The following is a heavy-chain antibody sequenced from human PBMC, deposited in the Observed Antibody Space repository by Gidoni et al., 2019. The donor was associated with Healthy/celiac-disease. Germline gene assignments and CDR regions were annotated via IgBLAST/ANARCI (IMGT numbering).Heavy chain of an antibody. J-gene: IGHJ4*02. D-gene: IGHD4-4*01. CDR2: ISAYNGNT. Sequence: QVQLVQSGAEVKKPGASVKVYRKTSGYTGTSYGISWVRQAPGHVLEWMGWISAYNGNTNYAQQLQGRVTMTTDTSTSTAYMELRSLRSDDTALYYCALTVTTPDVAPSGDYWGQGTLVTVSS. CDR1: GYTGTSYG. V-gene: IGHV1-18*04. CDR3: ALTVTTPDVAPSGDY.